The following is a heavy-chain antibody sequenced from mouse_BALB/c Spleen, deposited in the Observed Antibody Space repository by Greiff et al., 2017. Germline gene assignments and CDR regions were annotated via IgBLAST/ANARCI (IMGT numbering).Heavy chain of an antibody. Sequence: EVQLQQSGPELVKPGASVKMSCKASGYTFTSYVMHWVKQKPGQGLEWIGYINPYNDGTNYNEKFKGKATLTADKSSSTAYMQLSSLTSDDSAVYFCARDYDGYDYWGQGTTLTVSS. J-gene: IGHJ2*01. CDR2: INPYNDGT. CDR1: GYTFTSYV. CDR3: ARDYDGYDY. V-gene: IGHV1-14*01. D-gene: IGHD2-3*01.